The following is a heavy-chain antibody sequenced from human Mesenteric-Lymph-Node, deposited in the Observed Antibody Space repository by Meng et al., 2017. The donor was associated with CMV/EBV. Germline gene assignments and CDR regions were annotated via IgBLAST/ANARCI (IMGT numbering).Heavy chain of an antibody. V-gene: IGHV3-15*01. J-gene: IGHJ6*02. Sequence: GGSLRLSCAASGFTFSNAWMSWVRQAPGKGLEWVGRIKSKTDGGTTDYAAPVKGRFTISRDDSKNTLYLQMNSLKTEDTAVYYCTAAPHYYYYYGMDVWGQGTTVTVSS. CDR1: GFTFSNAW. D-gene: IGHD2-15*01. CDR2: IKSKTDGGTT. CDR3: TAAPHYYYYYGMDV.